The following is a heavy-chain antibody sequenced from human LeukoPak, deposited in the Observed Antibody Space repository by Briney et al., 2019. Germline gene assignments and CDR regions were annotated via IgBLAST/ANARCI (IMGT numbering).Heavy chain of an antibody. CDR3: RIVGATGGLHFDY. V-gene: IGHV1-18*01. CDR1: GYTFTSYG. CDR2: ISAYNGNT. Sequence: ASVKVSCKASGYTFTSYGISWVRQAPGQGLEWMGRISAYNGNTNYAQKLQGRVTMTKDTSTSTAYMELRSLRSDDTAAYYCRIVGATGGLHFDYWGQGTLVTVSS. D-gene: IGHD1-26*01. J-gene: IGHJ4*02.